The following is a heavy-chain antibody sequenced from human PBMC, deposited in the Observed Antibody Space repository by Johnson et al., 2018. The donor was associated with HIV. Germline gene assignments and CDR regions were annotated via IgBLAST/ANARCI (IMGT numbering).Heavy chain of an antibody. CDR2: MNADGKTT. CDR3: AREQELIGERAFDI. V-gene: IGHV3-74*01. CDR1: GFTFDDYA. D-gene: IGHD6-13*01. Sequence: VQLVESGGGLVQPGRSLRLSCAASGFTFDDYAMHWVRQAPGKGLEWVSRMNADGKTTTYADSVKGRFTISRDNVKNTLYLQMNSLRAEDTAVYYCAREQELIGERAFDIWGQGTMVTVSS. J-gene: IGHJ3*02.